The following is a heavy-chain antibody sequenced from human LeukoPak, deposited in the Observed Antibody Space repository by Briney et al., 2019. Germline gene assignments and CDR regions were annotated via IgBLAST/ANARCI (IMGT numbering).Heavy chain of an antibody. CDR2: INPNSGGT. J-gene: IGHJ5*02. V-gene: IGHV1-2*02. D-gene: IGHD3-22*01. CDR1: GYSFTDYF. Sequence: ASVKVSCKASGYSFTDYFIHWVRQAPGQGLEWRGWINPNSGGTNYAQKFQGRVTMTRDTSISTAYMELSRLRSDDTAVYYCARDRSYYDSSENWFDPWGQGTLVTVSS. CDR3: ARDRSYYDSSENWFDP.